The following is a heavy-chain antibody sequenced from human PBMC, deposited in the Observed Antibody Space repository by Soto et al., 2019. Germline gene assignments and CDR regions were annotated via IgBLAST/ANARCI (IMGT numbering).Heavy chain of an antibody. CDR3: ARQRPRGYNSFNV. D-gene: IGHD5-12*01. J-gene: IGHJ3*01. CDR1: GDSISSSDYY. Sequence: QVQLQESGPGLVKPSETLSLTCTVSGDSISSSDYYWGWIRRPPGKRLEWIGNVHHGGDTYYNPPLQSRVTISVDTSENQFSLKLNTVTAADTAVYYCARQRPRGYNSFNVWGQGTLVTVSS. V-gene: IGHV4-39*01. CDR2: VHHGGDT.